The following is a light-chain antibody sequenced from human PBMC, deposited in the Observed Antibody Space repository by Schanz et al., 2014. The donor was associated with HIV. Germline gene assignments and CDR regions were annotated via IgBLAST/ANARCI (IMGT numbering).Light chain of an antibody. CDR3: QQLASYPLT. CDR2: AAS. CDR1: QSISSY. J-gene: IGKJ4*01. V-gene: IGKV1-9*01. Sequence: DIQVTQSPSTLSASVGDRLTITCRASQSISSYLAWYQQKPGRPPKVLIYAASTLQSGVPSRFSGSGSGTDFTLTISSLQPEDFATYYCQQLASYPLTFGGGTKVEIK.